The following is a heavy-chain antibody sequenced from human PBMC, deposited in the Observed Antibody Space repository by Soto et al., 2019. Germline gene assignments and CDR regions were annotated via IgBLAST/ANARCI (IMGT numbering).Heavy chain of an antibody. CDR3: ARSYYDMFTGYSSHYYYGMDV. D-gene: IGHD3-9*01. CDR2: IIPIFGTA. V-gene: IGHV1-69*06. J-gene: IGHJ6*02. Sequence: QVQLVQSGAEVKKPGSSVKVSCKASGGTFSSYAISWVRQAPGQGLEWMGGIIPIFGTANCAQKFQGRVTITADKSTSTAYMELSSLRSEDTAVYYCARSYYDMFTGYSSHYYYGMDVWGQGTTVTVSS. CDR1: GGTFSSYA.